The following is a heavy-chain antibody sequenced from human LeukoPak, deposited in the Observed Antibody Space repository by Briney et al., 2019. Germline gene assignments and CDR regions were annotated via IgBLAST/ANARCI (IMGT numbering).Heavy chain of an antibody. J-gene: IGHJ4*02. CDR2: INHRGST. CDR1: DNSISTSDYY. D-gene: IGHD2-21*02. CDR3: ARVGYCGSDCYPFDY. Sequence: SETLSLTCSVSDNSISTSDYYWSWIRQPPGKGLEWIGEINHRGSTNYNPSLKSRVTISVDTSRNSFSLELSSVTAADTAVYYCARVGYCGSDCYPFDYWGQGTLTTISS. V-gene: IGHV4-34*01.